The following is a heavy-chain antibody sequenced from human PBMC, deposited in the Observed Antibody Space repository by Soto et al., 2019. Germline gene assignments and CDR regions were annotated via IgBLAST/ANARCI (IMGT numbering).Heavy chain of an antibody. J-gene: IGHJ5*02. D-gene: IGHD3-10*01. CDR2: INTNSGGT. V-gene: IGHV1-2*02. Sequence: QVQLVQSGAEVKKPGASVKVSCKASGYTFTGYYMHWVRQAPGQGLEWMGWINTNSGGTNYAQKFQGRVTMTRDTSISTAYMELSRLRCDDTAVYYCARVPPERVRGVRVPTNWFDPWGQGTLVTVSS. CDR3: ARVPPERVRGVRVPTNWFDP. CDR1: GYTFTGYY.